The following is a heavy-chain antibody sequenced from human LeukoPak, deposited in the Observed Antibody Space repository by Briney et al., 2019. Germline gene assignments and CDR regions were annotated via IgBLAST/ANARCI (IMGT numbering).Heavy chain of an antibody. CDR2: IYYSGST. D-gene: IGHD4-17*01. CDR3: ASTDPTVTTLFQH. Sequence: SETLSLTCTVSGGSISSSSYYWGWIRQPPGKGLEWIGSIYYSGSTYYNPSPKSRVTISVDTSKNQFSLKLSSVTAADTAVYYCASTDPTVTTLFQHWGQGTLVTVSS. J-gene: IGHJ1*01. V-gene: IGHV4-39*07. CDR1: GGSISSSSYY.